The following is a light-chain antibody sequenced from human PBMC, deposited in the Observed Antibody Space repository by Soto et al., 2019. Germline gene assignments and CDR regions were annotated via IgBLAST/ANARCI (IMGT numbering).Light chain of an antibody. Sequence: QSVLTQPPSASGSPGQSVTISCTGTSSDVGGYNYVSWYQQHPGKAPKLVIYEVTKRPSGVPDRFSGSKSGNTASLTVSGLQAEDEADYYCSSYAVRNNLLFGGGTKLTVL. CDR3: SSYAVRNNLL. J-gene: IGLJ2*01. CDR1: SSDVGGYNY. CDR2: EVT. V-gene: IGLV2-8*01.